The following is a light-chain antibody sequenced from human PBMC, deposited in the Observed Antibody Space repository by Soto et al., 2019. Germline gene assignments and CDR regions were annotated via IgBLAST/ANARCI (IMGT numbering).Light chain of an antibody. J-gene: IGKJ4*01. CDR3: QQYHEWPLT. CDR1: QSVSNN. V-gene: IGKV3-15*01. CDR2: HAS. Sequence: EIVMTQSPATLSVSPGERATLSCRASQSVSNNLAWYQQKPGQAPRLLIYHASTGATGIPARFSGRGSGTELTLTISSVQSEEFVVYYCQQYHEWPLTFGGGTKVEIK.